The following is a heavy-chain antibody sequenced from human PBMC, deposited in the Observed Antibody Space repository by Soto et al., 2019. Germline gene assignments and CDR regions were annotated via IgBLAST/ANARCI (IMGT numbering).Heavy chain of an antibody. Sequence: QVQLVQSGAEVKKPGSSVKVSCKASVGTFSSYTISWVRQAPGQGLEWMGRIIPILGIANYAQKFQGRVTITAHKSTSTAYMELSSLRSEDTAVYYCARTTVVNASWGQGTLVTVSS. CDR3: ARTTVVNAS. V-gene: IGHV1-69*02. D-gene: IGHD4-17*01. J-gene: IGHJ4*02. CDR1: VGTFSSYT. CDR2: IIPILGIA.